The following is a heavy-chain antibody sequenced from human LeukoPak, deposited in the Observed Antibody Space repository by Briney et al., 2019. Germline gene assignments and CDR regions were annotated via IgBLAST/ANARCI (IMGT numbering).Heavy chain of an antibody. V-gene: IGHV1-24*01. J-gene: IGHJ4*02. CDR2: FDPEDGET. CDR3: ATGGVGADFFDY. CDR1: GYTLTELS. Sequence: ASVKVSCKVSGYTLTELSMHWVRQAPGKGLEWMGGFDPEDGETIYAQKFQGRVTMTEDTSTDTAYMELSSLRSEDTAVYYCATGGVGADFFDYWGQGTLVTVSS. D-gene: IGHD1-26*01.